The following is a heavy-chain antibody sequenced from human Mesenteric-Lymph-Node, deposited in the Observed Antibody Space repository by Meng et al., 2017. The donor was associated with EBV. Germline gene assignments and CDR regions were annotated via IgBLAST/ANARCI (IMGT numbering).Heavy chain of an antibody. V-gene: IGHV4-4*02. CDR1: GGSISSSNW. D-gene: IGHD1-26*01. CDR3: ARDGGPSGSYAYWFDP. CDR2: ILHIGST. J-gene: IGHJ5*02. Sequence: QVELKGLGPGLVKPLGTQSLPGAVSGGSISSSNWGSWVRQPPGKGLEWIGEILHIGSTNYNPTLKSRVTISVDKSKNHFSLKLSSVTAADTAVYYCARDGGPSGSYAYWFDPWGQGTLVTVSS.